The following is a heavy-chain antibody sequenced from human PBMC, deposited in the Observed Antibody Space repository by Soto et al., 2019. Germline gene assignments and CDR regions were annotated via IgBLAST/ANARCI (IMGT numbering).Heavy chain of an antibody. CDR1: GGSISSYF. Sequence: SETLSLTCRASGGSISSYFRNWIRQPPGKGLEWIGCIYDSGSTNYNPSLKSRVTILLDTSKNQFSLNLSSVTAADTAVYYCVSSRSAIYGDAFDVWGQGTMVTVSS. CDR3: VSSRSAIYGDAFDV. J-gene: IGHJ3*01. D-gene: IGHD2-2*01. V-gene: IGHV4-59*03. CDR2: IYDSGST.